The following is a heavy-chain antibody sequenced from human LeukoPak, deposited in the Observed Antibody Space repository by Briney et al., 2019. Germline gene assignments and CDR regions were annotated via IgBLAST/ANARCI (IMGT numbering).Heavy chain of an antibody. V-gene: IGHV4-61*01. D-gene: IGHD6-13*01. CDR2: IYYSGST. J-gene: IGHJ5*02. CDR3: ARGIAAAGTVHNWFDP. CDR1: GGSVSSGSYY. Sequence: SETLSLTCTVSGGSVSSGSYYWSWIRQLPGKGLEWIGYIYYSGSTNYNPSLKSRVTISVDTSKNQFSLKLSSVTAADTAVYYCARGIAAAGTVHNWFDPWGQGTLVTVSS.